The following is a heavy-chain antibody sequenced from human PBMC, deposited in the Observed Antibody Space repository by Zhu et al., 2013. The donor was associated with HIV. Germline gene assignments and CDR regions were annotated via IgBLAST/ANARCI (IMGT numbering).Heavy chain of an antibody. CDR2: IIPILGIA. CDR1: GGTFSSYT. D-gene: IGHD3-22*01. CDR3: ARGFAPFYYDSSGYQLDY. Sequence: QVQLVQSGAEVKKPGSSVKVSCKASGGTFSSYTISWVRQAPGQGLEWMGRIIPILGIANYAQKFQGRVTITADKSTSTAYMELSSLRSEDTAVYYCARGFAPFYYDSSGYQLDYWGQGTLVTVSS. J-gene: IGHJ4*02. V-gene: IGHV1-69*02.